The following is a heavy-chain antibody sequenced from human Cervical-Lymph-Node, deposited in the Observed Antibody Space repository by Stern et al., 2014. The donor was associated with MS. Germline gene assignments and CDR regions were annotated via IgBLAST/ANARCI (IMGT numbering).Heavy chain of an antibody. CDR1: GYTFTSYY. V-gene: IGHV1-46*01. Sequence: QDQLVQSGAEVKKPGASVKVSCKASGYTFTSYYMHWVRQAPGQGLEWMGIINPSGGSTSYAQKFQGRVTMTRDTSTSTVYMELSSLRSEDTAVYYCASTIFGVVIKDRNAFDIWGQGTMVTVSS. CDR2: INPSGGST. D-gene: IGHD3-3*01. CDR3: ASTIFGVVIKDRNAFDI. J-gene: IGHJ3*02.